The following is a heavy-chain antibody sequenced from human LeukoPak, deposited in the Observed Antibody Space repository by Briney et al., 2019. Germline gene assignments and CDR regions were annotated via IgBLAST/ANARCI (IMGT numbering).Heavy chain of an antibody. J-gene: IGHJ4*02. CDR2: IDPSDSYT. CDR3: ARWDTARTFDY. Sequence: GESLQISCKGSGYSFTSYWISWGRPMPGKGLGWMGRIDPSDSYTNYSPSFQGHVTISADKSISTAYLQWSSLKASDTAMYYCARWDTARTFDYWGQGTLVTVSS. D-gene: IGHD5-18*01. V-gene: IGHV5-10-1*01. CDR1: GYSFTSYW.